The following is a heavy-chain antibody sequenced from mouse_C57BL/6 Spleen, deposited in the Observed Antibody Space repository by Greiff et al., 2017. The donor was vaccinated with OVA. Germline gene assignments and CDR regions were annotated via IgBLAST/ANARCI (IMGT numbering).Heavy chain of an antibody. CDR1: GYTFTSYW. V-gene: IGHV1-53*01. D-gene: IGHD1-1*01. CDR2: INPSNGGT. J-gene: IGHJ2*01. CDR3: ARERAHYYGSSYGIDY. Sequence: QVQLQQSGTELVKPGASVKLSCKASGYTFTSYWMHWVKQRPGQGLEWIGNINPSNGGTNYNEKFKSKATLTVDKSSSTAYMQLSSLTSEDSAVYYCARERAHYYGSSYGIDYWGQGTTLTVSS.